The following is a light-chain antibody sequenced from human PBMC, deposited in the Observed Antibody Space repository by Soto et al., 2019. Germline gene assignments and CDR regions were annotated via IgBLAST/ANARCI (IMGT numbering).Light chain of an antibody. V-gene: IGKV3D-20*02. J-gene: IGKJ5*01. Sequence: EIVLTQSPCTLSLSPGERATLSCRASQSVISSYLAWYQQKSGQAPRLLIYGASSRAPGIPDRFSGSGSGTDFTLTISSLEPEDFAVYYCQQRSNWPITFGQGTRLEIK. CDR3: QQRSNWPIT. CDR1: QSVISSY. CDR2: GAS.